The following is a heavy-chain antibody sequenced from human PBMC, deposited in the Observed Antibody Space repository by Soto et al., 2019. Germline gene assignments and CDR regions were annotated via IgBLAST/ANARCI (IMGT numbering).Heavy chain of an antibody. D-gene: IGHD3-16*01. CDR3: ARVDSQATYYDYIWGSYTSYFDY. V-gene: IGHV4-39*01. CDR2: IYYSGSA. J-gene: IGHJ4*02. Sequence: SETLALTCTVSGGSISSSSYYWGWKRQPPGKGLEWIGSIYYSGSAYYNPSLKSRVTISVDTSKNQFSLKLSSVTAADTAVYYCARVDSQATYYDYIWGSYTSYFDYWGQGTLVTVSS. CDR1: GGSISSSSYY.